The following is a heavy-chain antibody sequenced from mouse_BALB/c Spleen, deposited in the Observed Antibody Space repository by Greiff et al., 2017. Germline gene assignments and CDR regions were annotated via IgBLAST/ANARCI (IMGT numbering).Heavy chain of an antibody. D-gene: IGHD1-1*01. J-gene: IGHJ3*01. CDR3: ARGGFYYGSSYGCAY. CDR1: GFSLTSYG. Sequence: QVQLKESGPGLVAPSQSLSITCTVSGFSLTSYGVHWVRQPPGKGLEWLGVIWAGGSTNYNSALMSRLSISKDNSKSQVFLKMNSLQTDDTAMYYCARGGFYYGSSYGCAYWGQGTLVTVSA. CDR2: IWAGGST. V-gene: IGHV2-9*02.